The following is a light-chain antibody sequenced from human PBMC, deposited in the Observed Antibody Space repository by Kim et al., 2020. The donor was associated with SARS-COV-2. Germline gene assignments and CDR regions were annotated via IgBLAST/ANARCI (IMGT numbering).Light chain of an antibody. J-gene: IGKJ2*03. V-gene: IGKV1-17*03. CDR3: LQHKSYPYS. CDR1: QDINRF. Sequence: DIQMTQSPSAMSASVGDRVTITCRASQDINRFLAWFQQKPGKVPKRLIYHASTLQSGVPSRFSGSGSGTEFSLTISSLQPEDFATYYCLQHKSYPYSFGQGTQLEIK. CDR2: HAS.